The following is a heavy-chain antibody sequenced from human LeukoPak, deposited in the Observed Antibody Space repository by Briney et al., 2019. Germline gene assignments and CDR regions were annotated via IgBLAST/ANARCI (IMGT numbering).Heavy chain of an antibody. J-gene: IGHJ3*02. CDR1: GGSISSSSYY. CDR2: IYYSGST. D-gene: IGHD3-22*01. CDR3: ARQDPPITMIVVVIPAAYDAFDI. V-gene: IGHV4-39*01. Sequence: SETLSLTCTVPGGSISSSSYYWGWIRQPPGKGLEWIGSIYYSGSTYYNPSLKSRGTISVDTSKNQFSLKLSSVTAADTAVYYCARQDPPITMIVVVIPAAYDAFDIWGQGTMVTVSS.